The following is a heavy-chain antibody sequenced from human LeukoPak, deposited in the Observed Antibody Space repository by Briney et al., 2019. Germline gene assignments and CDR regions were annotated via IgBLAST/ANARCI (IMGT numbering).Heavy chain of an antibody. CDR3: ARDTFQPGLIDS. V-gene: IGHV3-21*05. D-gene: IGHD2-2*01. CDR1: GFTFSRFA. Sequence: PGGSLRLSCAASGFTFSRFAMNWVRQAPGKGLEWVSYINTDSSDIHYADSGKGRFTISRDNARNTLYLQLSSLRAEDSAVYYCARDTFQPGLIDSWGQGTLVTVSS. J-gene: IGHJ4*02. CDR2: INTDSSDI.